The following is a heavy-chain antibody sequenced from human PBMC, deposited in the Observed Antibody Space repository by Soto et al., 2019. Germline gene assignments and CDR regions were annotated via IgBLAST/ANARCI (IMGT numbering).Heavy chain of an antibody. J-gene: IGHJ2*01. CDR1: GGTFSSYA. CDR3: ARDSRPSLELSRKYWYFDL. CDR2: IIPIFGTA. D-gene: IGHD3-3*01. V-gene: IGHV1-69*01. Sequence: QVQLVQSGAEVKKPGSSVKVSCKASGGTFSSYAISWVRQAPGQGLEWMGGIIPIFGTANYAQKFQGRVTITADESTSTAYMELSSLRSEDTAVYYCARDSRPSLELSRKYWYFDLWGRGTLVTVSS.